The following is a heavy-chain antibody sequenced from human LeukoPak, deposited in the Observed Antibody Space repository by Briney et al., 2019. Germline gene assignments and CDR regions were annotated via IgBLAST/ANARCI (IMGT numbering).Heavy chain of an antibody. Sequence: PSETLSLTCTVSGGSISSSSYYWGWIRQPPGKGLEWIGSIYYSGTTYYNPSLKSRVTISVDTSKNQFSLKLSSVTAADTAVYYCARVLEGETMVRGVINYYYGMDVWGQGTTVTVSS. CDR2: IYYSGTT. D-gene: IGHD3-10*01. V-gene: IGHV4-39*07. CDR1: GGSISSSSYY. CDR3: ARVLEGETMVRGVINYYYGMDV. J-gene: IGHJ6*02.